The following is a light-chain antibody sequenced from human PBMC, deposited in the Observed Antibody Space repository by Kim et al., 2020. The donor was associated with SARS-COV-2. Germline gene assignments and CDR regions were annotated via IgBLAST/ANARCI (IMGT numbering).Light chain of an antibody. CDR2: KDS. CDR3: YSAADNNLGV. Sequence: SYELTQPSSVSVSPGQTARITCSGDVLAKKYARWFQQKPGQAPVLAIYKDSERPSGIPERFSGSSSGTTVTLTISGAQVEDEADYYCYSAADNNLGVFGGGTQLTVL. CDR1: VLAKKY. J-gene: IGLJ3*02. V-gene: IGLV3-27*01.